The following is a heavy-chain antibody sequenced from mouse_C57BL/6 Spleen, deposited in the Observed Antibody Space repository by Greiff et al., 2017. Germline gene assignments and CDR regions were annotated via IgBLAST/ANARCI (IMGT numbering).Heavy chain of an antibody. D-gene: IGHD1-1*01. Sequence: QVQLQQPGAELVRPGSSVKLSCKASGYTFTSYWMHWVKQRPIQGLEWIGNIDPSDSETHYNQKFKDKATLTVDKSSSTAYMQLSSLTSEDSAVYYCAREGTTVVFDYWGQGTTLTVSS. CDR2: IDPSDSET. V-gene: IGHV1-52*01. CDR1: GYTFTSYW. J-gene: IGHJ2*01. CDR3: AREGTTVVFDY.